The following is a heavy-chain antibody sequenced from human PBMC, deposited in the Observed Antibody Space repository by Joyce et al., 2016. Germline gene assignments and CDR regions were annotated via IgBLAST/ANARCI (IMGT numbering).Heavy chain of an antibody. V-gene: IGHV4-39*07. Sequence: QVQLQESGPGLVKASETLSLTCSVSGAFISRSSSNWGWIRQSPGKGLEWIGSIYYTGKTYYNPSLKSRVTISVDTSKNHFSLKLMSVTGADTAVYYCARSPMVGVTFFHWDLGTLISVSS. D-gene: IGHD2/OR15-2a*01. J-gene: IGHJ4*02. CDR1: GAFISRSSSN. CDR2: IYYTGKT. CDR3: ARSPMVGVTFFH.